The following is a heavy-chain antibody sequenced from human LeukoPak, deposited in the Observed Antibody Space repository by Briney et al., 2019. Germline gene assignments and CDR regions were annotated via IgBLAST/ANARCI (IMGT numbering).Heavy chain of an antibody. CDR1: GFTFSDYY. D-gene: IGHD3-16*01. CDR2: ISSTGSTV. V-gene: IGHV3-11*04. Sequence: GALRLSCAASGFTFSDYYLTWIRQAPGKGLEWVSYISSTGSTVYYADSVRGRFTISRDNAKNSLYLQMNSLRGEDTAVYYCARGGGRVSYFYYGMDVWGQGTTVTVSS. J-gene: IGHJ6*02. CDR3: ARGGGRVSYFYYGMDV.